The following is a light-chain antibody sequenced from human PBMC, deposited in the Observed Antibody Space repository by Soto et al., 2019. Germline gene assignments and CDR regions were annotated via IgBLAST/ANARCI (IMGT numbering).Light chain of an antibody. CDR1: ALPKQY. Sequence: YELTQPHSVSVSPGQTARITCSGDALPKQYAYWYQQKPGQAPVVVIYKDNGRPSGIPERFSGSSSGTTVTLTISGVQAEDEAYYHCQASDSSGRYPYVF. CDR3: QASDSSGRYPYV. CDR2: KDN. V-gene: IGLV3-25*02. J-gene: IGLJ6*01.